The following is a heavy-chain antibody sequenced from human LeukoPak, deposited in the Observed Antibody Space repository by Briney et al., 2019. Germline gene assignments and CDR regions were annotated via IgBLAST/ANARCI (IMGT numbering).Heavy chain of an antibody. CDR2: ISSSGSYI. CDR1: GFAFSIYE. D-gene: IGHD6-13*01. Sequence: GGSLRLSCTASGFAFSIYEMDWVRQAPGKGLEWVSYISSSGSYIQYAESVKGRFTISRDNAEKSLFLQMNSLRVEDTAVYYCARDPGYSSTGVDAFDIWGRGTMVTVSS. J-gene: IGHJ3*02. CDR3: ARDPGYSSTGVDAFDI. V-gene: IGHV3-48*03.